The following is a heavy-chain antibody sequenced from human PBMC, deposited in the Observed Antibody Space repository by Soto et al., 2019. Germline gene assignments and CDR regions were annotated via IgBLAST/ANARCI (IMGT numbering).Heavy chain of an antibody. CDR2: TYYRSKWYN. CDR3: ARSNSYGPPLDY. CDR1: GDSVSSNSAT. V-gene: IGHV6-1*01. J-gene: IGHJ4*02. D-gene: IGHD5-18*01. Sequence: SQTLSLTFAISGDSVSSNSATWNCISQSPSRGLEWLGRTYYRSKWYNDYAVSVKSRITINPDTSKNQLSLQLNSVTPEDTAVYSCARSNSYGPPLDYWGQGALVTVSS.